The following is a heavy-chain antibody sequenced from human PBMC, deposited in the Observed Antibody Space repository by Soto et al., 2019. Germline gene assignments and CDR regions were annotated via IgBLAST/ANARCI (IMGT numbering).Heavy chain of an antibody. Sequence: QVQLQESGPGLVKPSETLSLTCTVSGGSISSYYWSWIRQPPGKGLEWIGYIYYSGSTNYNPSLMRRVTISVDTSKNQFSLKRSSVTAADTAVYCCARYSGYDPYYFDYWGQGTLGTVSS. J-gene: IGHJ4*02. CDR2: IYYSGST. D-gene: IGHD5-12*01. CDR3: ARYSGYDPYYFDY. CDR1: GGSISSYY. V-gene: IGHV4-59*08.